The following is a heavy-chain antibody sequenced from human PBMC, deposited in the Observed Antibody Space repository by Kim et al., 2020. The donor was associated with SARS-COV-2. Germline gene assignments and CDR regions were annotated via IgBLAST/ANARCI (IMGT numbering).Heavy chain of an antibody. CDR3: AKVAGKRGVVVPAAKDFDY. V-gene: IGHV3-23*01. Sequence: GRFTISRDNSKNTLYLQMNSLRAEDTAVYYCAKVAGKRGVVVPAAKDFDYWGQGTLVTVSS. D-gene: IGHD2-2*01. J-gene: IGHJ4*02.